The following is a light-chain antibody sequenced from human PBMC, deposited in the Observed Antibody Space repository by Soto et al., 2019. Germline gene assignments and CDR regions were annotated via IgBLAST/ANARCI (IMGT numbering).Light chain of an antibody. V-gene: IGLV1-47*01. CDR2: RNN. CDR1: NSNIGPNY. Sequence: QSVLTQPPSASGTPGQRVTLSCSGSNSNIGPNYVSWYQQVPGTAPKLLIYRNNQRPSGVPDRFSGSKSGTSASLAISGLRSEDEADYYCGAWDDSLRGRVFGGGTKLTVL. CDR3: GAWDDSLRGRV. J-gene: IGLJ3*02.